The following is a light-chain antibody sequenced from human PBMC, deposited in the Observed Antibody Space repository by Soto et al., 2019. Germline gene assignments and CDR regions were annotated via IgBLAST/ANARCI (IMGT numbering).Light chain of an antibody. CDR1: QRLANSF. CDR2: DTS. V-gene: IGKV3-20*01. Sequence: EFVLTQSPGPLSLSPGERATLSCRASQRLANSFIAWYQQKPGQAPRLLIYDTSSRASGIPDRFSGSGSGTDFTLTISRLETGDFAVCYCQQYGTSEIIFGQGTRLEIK. J-gene: IGKJ5*01. CDR3: QQYGTSEII.